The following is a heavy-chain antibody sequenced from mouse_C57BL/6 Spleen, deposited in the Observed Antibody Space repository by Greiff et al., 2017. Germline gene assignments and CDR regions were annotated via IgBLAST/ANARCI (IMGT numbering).Heavy chain of an antibody. CDR1: GYAFSSSW. V-gene: IGHV1-82*01. CDR3: ARWGSGYGFAY. Sequence: QVQLQQSGPELVKPGASVKISCKASGYAFSSSWMNWVKQRPGKGLEWIGRIYPGDGDTNYNGKFTGKATLTADQSSSTAYMQLSSLTSEDAAVYFGARWGSGYGFAYWGQGTLVTVSA. J-gene: IGHJ3*01. CDR2: IYPGDGDT. D-gene: IGHD3-2*02.